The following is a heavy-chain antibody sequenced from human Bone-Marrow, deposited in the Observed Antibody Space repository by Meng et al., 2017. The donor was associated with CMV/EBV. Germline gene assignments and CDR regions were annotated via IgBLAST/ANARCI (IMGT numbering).Heavy chain of an antibody. Sequence: GESLKISCAASGFTFSNAWMSWVRQAPGKGLEWVAVISYDGSNKYYADSVKGRFTISRDNSKKTLYLQMNSLRAEDTAVYYCARELTYPIGVFGIWGQGTMVTVAS. J-gene: IGHJ3*02. D-gene: IGHD2-8*01. CDR1: GFTFSNAW. CDR3: ARELTYPIGVFGI. CDR2: ISYDGSNK. V-gene: IGHV3-30-3*01.